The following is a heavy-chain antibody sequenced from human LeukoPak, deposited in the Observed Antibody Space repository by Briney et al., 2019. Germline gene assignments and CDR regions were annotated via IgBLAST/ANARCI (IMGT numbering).Heavy chain of an antibody. Sequence: PSETLSLTCTVSGGSISSYYWSWIRQPPGKGLEWIGYIYYSGSTNYNPSLKSRVTISVDTSKNQFSLKLSSVTAADTAVYYCARPIGYGDVPGAFDIWGQGTMVTVSS. CDR3: ARPIGYGDVPGAFDI. V-gene: IGHV4-59*08. CDR2: IYYSGST. J-gene: IGHJ3*02. CDR1: GGSISSYY. D-gene: IGHD4-17*01.